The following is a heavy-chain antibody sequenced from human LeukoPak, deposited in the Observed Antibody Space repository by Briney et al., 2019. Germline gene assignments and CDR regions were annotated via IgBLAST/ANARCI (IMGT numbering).Heavy chain of an antibody. V-gene: IGHV3-23*01. CDR3: ARVYSSSNYYYMDV. CDR1: GFTFRSYG. CDR2: ISGSGDRI. J-gene: IGHJ6*03. D-gene: IGHD6-6*01. Sequence: PGGSLRLSCAASGFTFRSYGMSWVRQAPGKGLEWVSAISGSGDRIYYADSVKGRFTISRDNAKNSLYLQMNSLRAEDTALYYCARVYSSSNYYYMDVWGKGTTVTVSS.